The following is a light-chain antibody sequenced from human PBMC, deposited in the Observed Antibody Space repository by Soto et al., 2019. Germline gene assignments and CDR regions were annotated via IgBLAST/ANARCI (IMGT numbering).Light chain of an antibody. V-gene: IGKV3-11*01. CDR1: QSVSSY. Sequence: EIVLTQSPATLSLSPGERATLSCRASQSVSSYLAWYQQKPGQAPRLLIYDASNRSTGIPARFSGSGSGTDFTLTISSLAPEAFAVYYCQQRSNWPPRFTFGPGTKVDIK. CDR3: QQRSNWPPRFT. CDR2: DAS. J-gene: IGKJ3*01.